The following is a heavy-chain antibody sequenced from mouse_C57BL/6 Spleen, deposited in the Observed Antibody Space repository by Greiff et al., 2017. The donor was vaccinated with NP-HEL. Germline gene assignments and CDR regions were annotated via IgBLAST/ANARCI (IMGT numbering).Heavy chain of an antibody. V-gene: IGHV7-3*01. Sequence: EVQGVESGGGLVQPGGSLSLSCAASGFTFTDYYMSWVRQPPGKALEWLGFIRNKANGYTTEYSASVKGRFTISRDNSQSILYLQMNALRAEDSATYYCARYYYGSSYGYFDYWGQGTTLTVSS. CDR2: IRNKANGYTT. CDR1: GFTFTDYY. CDR3: ARYYYGSSYGYFDY. D-gene: IGHD1-1*01. J-gene: IGHJ2*01.